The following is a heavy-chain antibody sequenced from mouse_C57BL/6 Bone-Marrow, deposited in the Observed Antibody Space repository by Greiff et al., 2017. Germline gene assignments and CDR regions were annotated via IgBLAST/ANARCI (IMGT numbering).Heavy chain of an antibody. J-gene: IGHJ4*01. V-gene: IGHV5-15*01. Sequence: DVMLVESGGGLVQPGGSLKLSCAASGFTFSDYGMEWVRQAPRKGPEWVAFISNLAYSIYYADTVTGRFTIARENAKNTLYLEMSSLRSEDTAMYYCARAPGGAMDYWGQGTSVTVSS. CDR3: ARAPGGAMDY. CDR2: ISNLAYSI. CDR1: GFTFSDYG.